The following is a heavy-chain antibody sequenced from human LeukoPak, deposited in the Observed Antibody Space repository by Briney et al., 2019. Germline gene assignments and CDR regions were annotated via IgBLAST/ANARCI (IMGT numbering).Heavy chain of an antibody. CDR2: IIPIFGTA. V-gene: IGHV1-69*13. J-gene: IGHJ5*02. Sequence: SVKVSCKASGGTFSSYAISWVRQAPGQGLEWMGGIIPIFGTANYAQKFQGRVTITADESTSTAYMELSSLRSEDTAVYYCWCSGGSCYQNWFDPWGQGTLVTVSS. D-gene: IGHD2-15*01. CDR3: WCSGGSCYQNWFDP. CDR1: GGTFSSYA.